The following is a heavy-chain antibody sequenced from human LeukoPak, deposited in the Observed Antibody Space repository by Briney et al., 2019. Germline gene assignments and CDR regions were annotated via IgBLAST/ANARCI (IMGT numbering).Heavy chain of an antibody. J-gene: IGHJ4*02. D-gene: IGHD2-21*02. Sequence: GGSLRLSCAASGFTFSSYSMNCVRHAPGKGLEWVSYISSSSSTIYYADSVKGRFTVSRDNAKNSLYLQMNSLRAEDTAVYYCARDYRAYCGGDCYSATFDYWGQGTLVTVSS. CDR1: GFTFSSYS. CDR3: ARDYRAYCGGDCYSATFDY. CDR2: ISSSSSTI. V-gene: IGHV3-48*01.